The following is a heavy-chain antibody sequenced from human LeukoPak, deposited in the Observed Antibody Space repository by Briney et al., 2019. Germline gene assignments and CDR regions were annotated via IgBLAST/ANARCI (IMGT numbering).Heavy chain of an antibody. Sequence: GGSLRLSCAASGFTFSSYAMSWVRQAPGKGLEWVSTISDSSGGSTYYADSVKGRSTISRDNSKNTLYLQMNSLRAEDTAVYYCAKGRTGFDYWGQGTLVTVSS. CDR2: ISDSSGGST. CDR3: AKGRTGFDY. D-gene: IGHD4-17*01. CDR1: GFTFSSYA. V-gene: IGHV3-23*01. J-gene: IGHJ4*02.